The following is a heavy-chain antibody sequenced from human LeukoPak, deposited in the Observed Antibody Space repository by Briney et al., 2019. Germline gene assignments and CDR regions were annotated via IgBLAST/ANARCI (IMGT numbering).Heavy chain of an antibody. V-gene: IGHV3-23*01. CDR3: AKNPLVSGTIYFDS. CDR2: ISGSGDNR. CDR1: GFTFSSHA. J-gene: IGHJ4*02. Sequence: PGGSLRLSCAASGFTFSSHAMGWVRQAPGKGLEWVSSISGSGDNRNYADSVKGRFTISRDNSKSTLYLEMNSLRAEDTAIYYCAKNPLVSGTIYFDSWGQGTLLTVSS. D-gene: IGHD6-19*01.